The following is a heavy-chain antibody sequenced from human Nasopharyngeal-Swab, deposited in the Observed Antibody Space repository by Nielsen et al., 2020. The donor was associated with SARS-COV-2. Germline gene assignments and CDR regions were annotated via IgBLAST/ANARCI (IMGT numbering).Heavy chain of an antibody. V-gene: IGHV4-59*01. CDR2: MYDNEYT. CDR3: ARENWQLANVFDI. J-gene: IGHJ3*02. CDR1: GASMSGYS. Sequence: SETLSLTCTVSGASMSGYSWSWIRQPPGKGLEWIAFMYDNEYTNYNPSLRGRATISLDTSKNQFSLKVTSVTAADTTVYYCARENWQLANVFDIWGQGTMVTVSS. D-gene: IGHD6-19*01.